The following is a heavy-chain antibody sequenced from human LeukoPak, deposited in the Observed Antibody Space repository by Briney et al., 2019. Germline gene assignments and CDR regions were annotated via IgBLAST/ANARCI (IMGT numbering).Heavy chain of an antibody. J-gene: IGHJ5*02. CDR1: GYSFSTNW. V-gene: IGHV5-51*01. CDR2: IYPDDSET. CDR3: ARRDCSTISCYWNWFDP. D-gene: IGHD2-2*01. Sequence: GESLKISCRGSGYSFSTNWIAWVRQLPGKGLEWIGIIYPDDSETKYSPSFQGQVTISADKSISTAYLQWSSPKASDTAMYYCARRDCSTISCYWNWFDPWGQGTLVTVSS.